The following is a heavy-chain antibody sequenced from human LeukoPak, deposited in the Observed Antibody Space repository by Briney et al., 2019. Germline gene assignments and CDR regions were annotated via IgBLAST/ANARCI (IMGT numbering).Heavy chain of an antibody. D-gene: IGHD2-2*01. Sequence: ASVNVSCKASGGTFSSYAISWVRQAPGQGLEWMGGIIPIFGTANYAQKFQGRVTITADESTSTAYMELSSLRSEDTAVYYCARVGFDIVVVPAVYYYGMDVWGQGTTVTVSS. CDR3: ARVGFDIVVVPAVYYYGMDV. J-gene: IGHJ6*02. CDR1: GGTFSSYA. CDR2: IIPIFGTA. V-gene: IGHV1-69*13.